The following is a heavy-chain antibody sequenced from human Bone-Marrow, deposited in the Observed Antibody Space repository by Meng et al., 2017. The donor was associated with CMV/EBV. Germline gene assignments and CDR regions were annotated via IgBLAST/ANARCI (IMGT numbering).Heavy chain of an antibody. CDR2: ISSSGSTI. D-gene: IGHD6-6*01. CDR1: GFTFSDYY. V-gene: IGHV3-11*04. Sequence: GESLKISCAASGFTFSDYYMSWIRQAPGKGLEWVSYISSSGSTIYYADSVKGRFTISRDNAKNSLYLQMNSLRAEDTAVYYCVSEQLDYYYGMDVWGQGTTVTFSS. CDR3: VSEQLDYYYGMDV. J-gene: IGHJ6*02.